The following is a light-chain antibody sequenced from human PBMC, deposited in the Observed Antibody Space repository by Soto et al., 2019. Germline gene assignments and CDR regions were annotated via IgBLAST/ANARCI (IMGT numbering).Light chain of an antibody. Sequence: QSVLTQLPSASGTPGQRVTISCSGSSSHIGGRTVNWYQQVPGTAPKLLIYNNNQRPSGVPDLFSDSKSGTSASLAITGLQSEDEADYYCASWDDSLTAHVFGAGTKVTVL. V-gene: IGLV1-44*01. CDR1: SSHIGGRT. CDR3: ASWDDSLTAHV. J-gene: IGLJ1*01. CDR2: NNN.